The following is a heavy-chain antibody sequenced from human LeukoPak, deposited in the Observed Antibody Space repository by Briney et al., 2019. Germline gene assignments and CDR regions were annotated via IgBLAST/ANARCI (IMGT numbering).Heavy chain of an antibody. CDR2: ITSSSSSI. D-gene: IGHD1-26*01. V-gene: IGHV3-21*01. Sequence: GGSLRLSCAASGFTFNIYSMNWVRQAPGTGLEWVSSITSSSSSIYYADSVKGRFTISRDNAKNSLYLQMNSLSAEDTAVYYCASGVGRLDYCYGMDVWGQGTTVTVSS. J-gene: IGHJ6*02. CDR3: ASGVGRLDYCYGMDV. CDR1: GFTFNIYS.